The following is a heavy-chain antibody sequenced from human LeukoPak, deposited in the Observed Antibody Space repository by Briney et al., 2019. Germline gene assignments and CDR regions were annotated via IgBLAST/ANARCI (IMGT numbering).Heavy chain of an antibody. J-gene: IGHJ5*01. CDR1: GGSINSSSYY. D-gene: IGHD3-3*01. Sequence: PSETLSLTCSVSGGSINSSSYYWGWIRQPPGKGLEWIGNIFRSGSTDYNSSLKSRVTISVDTSKKQFSLKLSSVTAADTAVYYCASAPYYDFWRGYYMTGWFDFWGQGTLVTVSS. CDR3: ASAPYYDFWRGYYMTGWFDF. V-gene: IGHV4-39*01. CDR2: IFRSGST.